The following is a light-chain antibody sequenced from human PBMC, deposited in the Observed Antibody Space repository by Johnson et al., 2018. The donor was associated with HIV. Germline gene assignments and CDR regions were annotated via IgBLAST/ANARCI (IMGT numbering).Light chain of an antibody. J-gene: IGLJ1*01. Sequence: QSVLTQPPSVSAAPGQKVTIPCSGSSSNIGNNYASWYQQVPGTAPKLLIYDNHKRPSGIPDRLSGSKSGTSATLGITGLQHGAEADYYCGTWDNSLSAGVFGTGTKVTVL. CDR1: SSNIGNNY. CDR3: GTWDNSLSAGV. V-gene: IGLV1-51*01. CDR2: DNH.